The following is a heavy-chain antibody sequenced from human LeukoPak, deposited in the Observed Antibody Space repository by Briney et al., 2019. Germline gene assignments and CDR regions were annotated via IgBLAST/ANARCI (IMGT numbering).Heavy chain of an antibody. D-gene: IGHD2-15*01. J-gene: IGHJ3*01. V-gene: IGHV3-15*01. CDR1: GFTFRNAW. CDR3: TTGYCDGGSCYAYDV. CDR2: IKSKAVGETT. Sequence: GGSLRLSCEASGFTFRNAWMTWVRQAPGKGLEWVGRIKSKAVGETTDYIAPVNGRFIIPRDDSKNTVYLQMNSLKPEDTAVYFCTTGYCDGGSCYAYDVWGQGAMVIVSS.